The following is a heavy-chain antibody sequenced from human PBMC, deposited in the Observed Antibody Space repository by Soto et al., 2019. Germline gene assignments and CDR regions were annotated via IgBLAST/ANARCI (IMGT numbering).Heavy chain of an antibody. D-gene: IGHD6-13*01. J-gene: IGHJ4*02. Sequence: SETLSLTCTVSGGSISSYYWSWIRQPPGKGLEWIGYIYYSGSTNYNPSLKSRVTISVDTSKNQFSLKLSSVTAEDTAIYYCATSRTFDYWGQGTLVTVSS. CDR1: GGSISSYY. CDR3: ATSRTFDY. V-gene: IGHV4-59*12. CDR2: IYYSGST.